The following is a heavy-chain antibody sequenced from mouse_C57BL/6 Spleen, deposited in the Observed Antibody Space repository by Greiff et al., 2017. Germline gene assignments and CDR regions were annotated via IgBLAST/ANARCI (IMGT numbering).Heavy chain of an antibody. CDR2: ISYDGSN. J-gene: IGHJ1*03. V-gene: IGHV3-6*01. Sequence: EVQLVESGPGLVKPSQSLSLTCSVTGYSITSGYYWNWIRQFPGNKLEWMGYISYDGSNNYNPSLKNRISITRDTSKNQFFLKLNSVTTEDTATYYCARGALRYWYFDVWGTGTTVTVSS. D-gene: IGHD1-1*01. CDR1: GYSITSGYY. CDR3: ARGALRYWYFDV.